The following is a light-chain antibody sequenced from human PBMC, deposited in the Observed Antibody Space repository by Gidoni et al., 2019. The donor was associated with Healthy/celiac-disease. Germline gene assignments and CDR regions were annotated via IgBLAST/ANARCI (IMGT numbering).Light chain of an antibody. J-gene: IGKJ3*01. CDR2: DAS. Sequence: EIVLTQSPATLSLSPGERATLSCRASQSVSSYFAWYQQKPGQAPRLLIYDASNRATGIPARFSGSGSGTDFTLTISSLEPEDFAVYYCQQRSTFGPGTKVDIK. CDR3: QQRST. CDR1: QSVSSY. V-gene: IGKV3-11*01.